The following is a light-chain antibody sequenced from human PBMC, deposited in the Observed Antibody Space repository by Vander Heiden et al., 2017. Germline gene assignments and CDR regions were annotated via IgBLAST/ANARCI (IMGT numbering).Light chain of an antibody. V-gene: IGLV2-14*01. J-gene: IGLJ1*01. CDR3: SSYTSSSTKV. CDR2: EVS. CDR1: SSDVGGYDY. Sequence: QSALTHPASVSGSPGRSISITGTGTSSDVGGYDYVSWYQQHPGKAPKLMIYEVSNRPSGVSNRFSGSKSGNTASLTISGLEDEDEADYYCSSYTSSSTKVFGAGTKVTVL.